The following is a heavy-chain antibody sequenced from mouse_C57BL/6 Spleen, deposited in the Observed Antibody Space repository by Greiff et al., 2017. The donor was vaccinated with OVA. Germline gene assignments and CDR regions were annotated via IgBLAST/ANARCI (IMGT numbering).Heavy chain of an antibody. V-gene: IGHV1-64*01. CDR2: IHPNSGST. D-gene: IGHD2-5*01. J-gene: IGHJ4*01. Sequence: VQLQQPGAELVKPGASVKLSCKASGYTFTSYWMHWVKQRPGQGLEWIGMIHPNSGSTNYNEKFKSKATLTVDKSSSTAYMQLSSLTSEDSAVYYCASSYYSNYYAMDYWGQGTSVTVSS. CDR1: GYTFTSYW. CDR3: ASSYYSNYYAMDY.